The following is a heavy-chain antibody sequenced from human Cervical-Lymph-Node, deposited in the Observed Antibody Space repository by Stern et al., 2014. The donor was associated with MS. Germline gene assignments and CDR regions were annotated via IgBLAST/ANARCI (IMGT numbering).Heavy chain of an antibody. CDR1: GYSFTDYY. V-gene: IGHV1-2*02. CDR3: QAFPAY. Sequence: MQLVESGAEVKKPGASVKVSCRSSGYSFTDYYFHWVRQAPGQGLEWMGCINPSIGVTRYAQQFQGRVTMTRGSSMNTAYMEMSRLRSDDTAVYYCQAFPAYWGQGTLITVSS. J-gene: IGHJ4*02. CDR2: INPSIGVT.